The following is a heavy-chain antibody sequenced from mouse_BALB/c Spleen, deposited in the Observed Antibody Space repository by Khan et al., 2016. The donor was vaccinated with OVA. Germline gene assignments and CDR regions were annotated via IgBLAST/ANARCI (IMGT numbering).Heavy chain of an antibody. CDR3: ARIYGSDFDY. Sequence: VRLQQSGPELVKPGASVKITCKASGYSFTGYFMNWVMQSHGKSLEWIGRINPHIGETFYNHKFKGKATLTVDESSSTAHMVLRSLASEDSAVYYCARIYGSDFDYWGQGTTLTVSS. J-gene: IGHJ2*01. V-gene: IGHV1-20*02. CDR2: INPHIGET. CDR1: GYSFTGYF. D-gene: IGHD1-1*01.